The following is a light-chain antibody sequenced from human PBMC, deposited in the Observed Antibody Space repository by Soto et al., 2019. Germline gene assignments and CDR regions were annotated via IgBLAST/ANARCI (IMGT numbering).Light chain of an antibody. V-gene: IGKV3-20*01. Sequence: EIVLTQSPGTLSLSPGERATLSCRASQSVSSSYLAWYQQKPGPAPRLLIYGASSRATGIPDRFSGSGSGTDFTLSISRLEPEDFSVYYCQQDGSSPFTFGPGTKVDIK. CDR1: QSVSSSY. CDR3: QQDGSSPFT. CDR2: GAS. J-gene: IGKJ3*01.